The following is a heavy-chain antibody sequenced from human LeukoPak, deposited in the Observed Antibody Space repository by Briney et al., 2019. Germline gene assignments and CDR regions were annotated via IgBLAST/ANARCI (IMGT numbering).Heavy chain of an antibody. CDR1: GFTFTKYA. V-gene: IGHV3-21*01. Sequence: GGSLRLSCAASGFTFTKYAMSWVRQAAGKGLEWVASISLAGTYIDYADSVKGRFTISRDNGNNSLFLEMTSLRADDTAVYYCAREVGANPDYYFDHWGQGTLVTVSS. CDR3: AREVGANPDYYFDH. D-gene: IGHD1-26*01. J-gene: IGHJ4*02. CDR2: ISLAGTYI.